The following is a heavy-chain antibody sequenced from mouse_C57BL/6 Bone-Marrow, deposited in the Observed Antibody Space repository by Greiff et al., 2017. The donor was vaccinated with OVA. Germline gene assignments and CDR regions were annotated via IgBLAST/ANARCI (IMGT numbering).Heavy chain of an antibody. CDR2: INSDGGST. D-gene: IGHD1-3*01. J-gene: IGHJ1*03. CDR1: EYEFPSHD. V-gene: IGHV5-2*01. CDR3: ASLNPSWYFDV. Sequence: EVQVVESGGGLVQPGESLKLSCESTEYEFPSHDMSWVRKTPEKRLELVAAINSDGGSTYYPDTIERRFIISRDNTKKTLYLQMSSLRSEDTALYYCASLNPSWYFDVWGTGTTVTVSS.